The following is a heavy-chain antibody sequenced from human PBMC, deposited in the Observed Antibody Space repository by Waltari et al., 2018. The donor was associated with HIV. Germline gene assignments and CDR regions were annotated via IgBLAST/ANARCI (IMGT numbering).Heavy chain of an antibody. V-gene: IGHV4-39*01. CDR3: ARHVGSFYRSSSDLGFDY. D-gene: IGHD6-6*01. Sequence: QLQLKESGPGLVKPSETLPLTCTVSGGSISSYSNCWGWIRQPPGKGLEWIGSIFYSGSTYYNPSLKSRVTISVETSKNQFSRKLSSVTAADTAVYYCARHVGSFYRSSSDLGFDYWGQGTLVTVSS. CDR1: GGSISSYSNC. J-gene: IGHJ4*02. CDR2: IFYSGST.